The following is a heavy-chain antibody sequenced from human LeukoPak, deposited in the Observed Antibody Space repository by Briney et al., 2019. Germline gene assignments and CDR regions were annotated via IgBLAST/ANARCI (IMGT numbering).Heavy chain of an antibody. CDR2: IWDDGSNK. V-gene: IGHV3-33*01. CDR1: GFTFSTYG. J-gene: IGHJ2*01. D-gene: IGHD2/OR15-2a*01. CDR3: ARDAEDFMWYFDL. Sequence: TGGSLRLSCAASGFTFSTYGMHWVRQAPGKGLESVAVIWDDGSNKYYADSVKGRFTISRDNSKNTLSLQMNSLRVEDTAVYYYARDAEDFMWYFDLWGRGTLVTVSS.